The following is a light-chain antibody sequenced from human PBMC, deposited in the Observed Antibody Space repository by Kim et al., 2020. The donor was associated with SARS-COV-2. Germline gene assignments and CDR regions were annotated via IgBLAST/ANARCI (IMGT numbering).Light chain of an antibody. CDR2: GTN. J-gene: IGLJ1*01. CDR1: GLKSYY. V-gene: IGLV3-19*01. Sequence: SSELTQDPAVSVALGQTVTITCQGDGLKSYYASWYQQKPGQAPILVVYGTNKRPSGIPDRFSSSTSGKTASLTITGAQAEDEADYYCNSRDSSGNLYVFGSGTKVTVL. CDR3: NSRDSSGNLYV.